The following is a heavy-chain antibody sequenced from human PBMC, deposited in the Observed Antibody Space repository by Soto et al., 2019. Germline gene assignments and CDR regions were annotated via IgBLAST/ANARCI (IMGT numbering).Heavy chain of an antibody. CDR2: ISGSGGST. CDR3: ARGGGSCPFDY. CDR1: GFTFSNYA. V-gene: IGHV3-23*01. Sequence: EAQLLESGGGLVQPGGSLRLSCAASGFTFSNYAMSWVRQAPGRGLEWVSAISGSGGSTYFADSVKGRFTISRDNAKNTLYLQMSGRRAEDTAVYYCARGGGSCPFDYWGQGTLVTVSS. J-gene: IGHJ4*02. D-gene: IGHD2-15*01.